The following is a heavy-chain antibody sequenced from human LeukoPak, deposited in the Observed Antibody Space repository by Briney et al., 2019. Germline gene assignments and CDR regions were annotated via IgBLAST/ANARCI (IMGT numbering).Heavy chain of an antibody. V-gene: IGHV5-51*01. J-gene: IGHJ6*02. CDR1: GYSFTSYW. D-gene: IGHD4-17*01. Sequence: GESLKISCKGSGYSFTSYWIAWVRQMPGKGLEWMGIIWPGDSNAIYSPSLQGQVSVSVDKSINTAYLQWSGLKASDTAIYYCATHSVTTGYFGMDVWGQGTSIIVSS. CDR2: IWPGDSNA. CDR3: ATHSVTTGYFGMDV.